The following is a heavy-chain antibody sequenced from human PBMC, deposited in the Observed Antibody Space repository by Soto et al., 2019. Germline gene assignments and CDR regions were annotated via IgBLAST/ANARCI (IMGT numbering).Heavy chain of an antibody. V-gene: IGHV1-18*01. CDR2: ISAYNGDT. Sequence: GASVKDSCKASGYTFASYVVSWGRQAPGQGLEWMGWISAYNGDTNYAQKLQGRVTMTTDTATSTAYMELRSLRSDDTAVYYCARESDGEVASSDFDVWGQGNLVTVP. J-gene: IGHJ4*01. CDR3: ARESDGEVASSDFDV. D-gene: IGHD3-10*01. CDR1: GYTFASYV.